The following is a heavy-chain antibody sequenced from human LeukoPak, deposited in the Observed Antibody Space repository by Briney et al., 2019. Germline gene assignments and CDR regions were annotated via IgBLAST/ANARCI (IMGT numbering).Heavy chain of an antibody. CDR3: ARRMVGYYDSSGYCDY. Sequence: HGESLKISCKGSGYSFTTYWIGWVRQMPGKGLEWMGIIYPGDSDTRYSPSFQGQVTISADKSISTASLQWSGLKASDTAMYYCARRMVGYYDSSGYCDYWGQGTLVTVSS. CDR2: IYPGDSDT. V-gene: IGHV5-51*01. D-gene: IGHD3-22*01. CDR1: GYSFTTYW. J-gene: IGHJ4*02.